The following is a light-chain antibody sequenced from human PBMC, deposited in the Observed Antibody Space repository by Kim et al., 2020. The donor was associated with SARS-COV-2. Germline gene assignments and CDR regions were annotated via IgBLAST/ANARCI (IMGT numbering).Light chain of an antibody. CDR3: QQVGYT. CDR1: QSVSSSY. V-gene: IGKV3-20*01. Sequence: TLSLSPGERATLSCRASQSVSSSYLAWYQQKPGQAPRLLIYGASSRATGIPDRFSGSGSGTDFTLTISRLEPEDFAVYYCQQVGYTFGQGTKLEI. J-gene: IGKJ2*01. CDR2: GAS.